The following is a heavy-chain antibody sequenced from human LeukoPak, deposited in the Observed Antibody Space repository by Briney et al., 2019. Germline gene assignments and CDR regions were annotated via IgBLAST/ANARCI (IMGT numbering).Heavy chain of an antibody. Sequence: GGSLRLSCAASGFTFSSYAMSWVRQAPGKGLEWVSVLYSGGSTYYADSVKGRFTISRDNSKNTLYLQMNSLRAEDTAVYYCARDLGRDTAMVIYYYGMDVWGQGTTVTVSS. CDR1: GFTFSSYA. CDR3: ARDLGRDTAMVIYYYGMDV. V-gene: IGHV3-66*01. D-gene: IGHD5-18*01. J-gene: IGHJ6*02. CDR2: LYSGGST.